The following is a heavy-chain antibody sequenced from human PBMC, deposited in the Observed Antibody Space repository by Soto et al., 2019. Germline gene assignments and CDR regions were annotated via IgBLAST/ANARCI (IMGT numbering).Heavy chain of an antibody. J-gene: IGHJ1*01. D-gene: IGHD3-3*01. CDR1: GGTFSSYA. CDR3: ATGYYAMADNSEYFQY. CDR2: IIPIFGTA. Sequence: ASVKVSCKASGGTFSSYAISWVRQAPGQGLEWMGGIIPIFGTAKYAQKFQGRVTITADESTSTAYMELRSLRSEDTAVYYCATGYYAMADNSEYFQYWGQGTLVTVSS. V-gene: IGHV1-69*13.